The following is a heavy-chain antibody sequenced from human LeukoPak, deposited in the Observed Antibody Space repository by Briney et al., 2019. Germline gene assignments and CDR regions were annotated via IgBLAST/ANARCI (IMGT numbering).Heavy chain of an antibody. D-gene: IGHD2-15*01. J-gene: IGHJ5*02. Sequence: SETLSLTCTVSGGSISSYYWSWIRQPPGKGLEWIGYIYTSGSTNYNPSLKSRVTTSVDTSKNQFSLKLSSVTAADTAVYYCACVGFRYCSGGRYCPPTSAGGNWFDPWGQGTLVTVSS. CDR1: GGSISSYY. V-gene: IGHV4-4*09. CDR2: IYTSGST. CDR3: ACVGFRYCSGGRYCPPTSAGGNWFDP.